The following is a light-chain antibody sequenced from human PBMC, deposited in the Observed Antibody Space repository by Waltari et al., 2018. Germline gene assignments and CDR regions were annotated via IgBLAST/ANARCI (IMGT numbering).Light chain of an antibody. CDR2: KDS. CDR1: VLTKKS. CDR3: YSAADSDPWV. J-gene: IGLJ3*02. V-gene: IGLV3-27*01. Sequence: SYELTQPSSVSVSPGQTARITCPGDVLTKKSVRWFQQKPGQAPVLLIYKDSERPSGIPERFPGSSSGNTVTLTISGAQVEDEADYYCYSAADSDPWVFGGGTKLTVL.